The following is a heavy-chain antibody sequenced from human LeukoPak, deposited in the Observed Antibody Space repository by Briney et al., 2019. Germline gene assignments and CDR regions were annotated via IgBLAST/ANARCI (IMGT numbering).Heavy chain of an antibody. J-gene: IGHJ6*03. CDR1: GFTFSSYS. Sequence: GGSLRLSCAASGFTFSSYSMNWVRQAPGKGLEWVSSISSSSSYIYYADSVKGRFTISRDNAKNSLYLQMNSLRAEDTAVYYCARDGYYDFWSGYSPYYYYYYMDVWGKGTTVTVSS. CDR2: ISSSSSYI. V-gene: IGHV3-21*01. CDR3: ARDGYYDFWSGYSPYYYYYYMDV. D-gene: IGHD3-3*01.